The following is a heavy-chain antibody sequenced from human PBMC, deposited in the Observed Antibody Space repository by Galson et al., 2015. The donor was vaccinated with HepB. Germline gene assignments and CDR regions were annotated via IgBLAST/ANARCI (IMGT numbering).Heavy chain of an antibody. CDR3: ATIVAKQNRFDP. D-gene: IGHD5-12*01. V-gene: IGHV1-2*06. CDR1: GYTFTGYF. CDR2: INPNSGGT. Sequence: SVKVSCKASGYTFTGYFIHWLRQAPGQGLEWMGRINPNSGGTNYALKFQGRVTMTRYTSISTAYMELSRLRSDDTAVYYCATIVAKQNRFDPWGQGTLVPGSS. J-gene: IGHJ5*02.